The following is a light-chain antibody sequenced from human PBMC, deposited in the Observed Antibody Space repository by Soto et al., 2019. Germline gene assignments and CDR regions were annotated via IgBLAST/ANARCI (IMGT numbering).Light chain of an antibody. Sequence: EIVLTQSPGTLSLSPGERATLSCRASQSVSSSYLAWYQQKPGQAPRLLIYGASSRATGIPDRFSGSGSGTDFTLTISRLEREDVAVYFCQQYGSTPPYTLGQGTKVEI. CDR1: QSVSSSY. J-gene: IGKJ2*01. CDR3: QQYGSTPPYT. CDR2: GAS. V-gene: IGKV3-20*01.